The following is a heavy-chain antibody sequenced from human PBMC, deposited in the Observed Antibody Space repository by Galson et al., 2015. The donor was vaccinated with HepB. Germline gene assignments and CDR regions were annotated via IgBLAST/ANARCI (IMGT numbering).Heavy chain of an antibody. CDR1: GFTFSSYS. CDR3: ARERGGSGSYPFDY. D-gene: IGHD3-10*01. CDR2: ISSSSSYI. V-gene: IGHV3-21*01. J-gene: IGHJ4*02. Sequence: SLRLSCAASGFTFSSYSMNWVRQAPGKGLEWASSISSSSSYIYYADSVKGRFTISRDNAKNSLYLQMNSLRAEDTAVYYCARERGGSGSYPFDYWGQGTLVTVSS.